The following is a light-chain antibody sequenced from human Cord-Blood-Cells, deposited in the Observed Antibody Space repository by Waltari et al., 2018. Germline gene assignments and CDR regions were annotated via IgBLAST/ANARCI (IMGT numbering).Light chain of an antibody. CDR1: KLGDKY. Sequence: SYELTQPPSVSVSPGQTASITCSGDKLGDKYACWYQQKPGQSPVLVIYQDSKRPSGIPERFSGSNSGNTATLTISGTHAMDEADYYCQAWDSSTAGKVVFGGGTKLTVL. V-gene: IGLV3-1*01. J-gene: IGLJ2*01. CDR3: QAWDSSTAGKVV. CDR2: QDS.